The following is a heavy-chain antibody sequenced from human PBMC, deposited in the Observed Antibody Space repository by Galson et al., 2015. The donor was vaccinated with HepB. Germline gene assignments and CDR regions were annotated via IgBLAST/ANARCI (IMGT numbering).Heavy chain of an antibody. CDR3: ARERFVAYYFDY. D-gene: IGHD3-10*01. CDR1: GFIFSSYS. Sequence: SLRLSCAASGFIFSSYSMSWVRQAPGKGLEWVANINQDGSEKYYMDSVKGRFAISRDNAKNSLYLQLNSLRADDTAVYYCARERFVAYYFDYWGQGTLVTVSS. CDR2: INQDGSEK. V-gene: IGHV3-7*03. J-gene: IGHJ4*02.